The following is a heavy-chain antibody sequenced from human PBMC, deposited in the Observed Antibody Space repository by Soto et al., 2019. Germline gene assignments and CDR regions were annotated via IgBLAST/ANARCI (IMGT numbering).Heavy chain of an antibody. D-gene: IGHD3-10*01. J-gene: IGHJ6*02. Sequence: QLVQSRAEVKKPGSSLKVSCKASGGDFNSYTISWVRQAPGQGPEWMGTIIPILDVAKNAQKFQGRVTITADKSTSTVYMELRSLRSDDTAIYYCAQLWFGELWHGMDVWGQGTTVTVSS. V-gene: IGHV1-69*02. CDR1: GGDFNSYT. CDR2: IIPILDVA. CDR3: AQLWFGELWHGMDV.